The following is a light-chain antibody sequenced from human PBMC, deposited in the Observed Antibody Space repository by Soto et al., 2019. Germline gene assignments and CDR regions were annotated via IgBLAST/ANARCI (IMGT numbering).Light chain of an antibody. CDR3: QQYGSLT. Sequence: SLGTMALSPGERATLSDKASQSVSSSSLAWYQQRPGQAPRLLIYGASSRATGIPDRFSGSGSGTDFTLNISMQEPEDFALYYCQQYGSLTFGGGTKVDIK. CDR1: QSVSSSS. CDR2: GAS. J-gene: IGKJ4*01. V-gene: IGKV3-20*01.